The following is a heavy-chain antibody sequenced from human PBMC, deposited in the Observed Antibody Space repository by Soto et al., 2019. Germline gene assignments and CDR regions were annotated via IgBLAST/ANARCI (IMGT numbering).Heavy chain of an antibody. J-gene: IGHJ4*02. CDR2: IWYDGSNK. Sequence: QVQLVESGGGVVQPGRSLRLSCAASGFTFSSYGMHWVRQAPGKGLEWVAVIWYDGSNKYYADSVKGRFTISRDNSKNTLYLQMNSLRAEDTAVYYCARATSYDSSGYWDYWGQGTLVTVSS. V-gene: IGHV3-33*01. D-gene: IGHD3-22*01. CDR3: ARATSYDSSGYWDY. CDR1: GFTFSSYG.